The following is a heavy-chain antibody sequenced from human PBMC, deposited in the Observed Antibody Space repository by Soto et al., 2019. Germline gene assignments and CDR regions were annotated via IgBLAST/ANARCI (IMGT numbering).Heavy chain of an antibody. J-gene: IGHJ4*02. V-gene: IGHV4-59*01. CDR3: ARVGRGDYGDYGPGHYFDY. CDR1: GGSISSYY. CDR2: IYYSGST. Sequence: SETLSLTCTVSGGSISSYYWSWIRQPPGKGLEWIGYIYYSGSTNYNPSLKSRVTISVDTSKNQFSLKLSSVTAADTAVYYCARVGRGDYGDYGPGHYFDYWGQGTLVTVSS. D-gene: IGHD4-17*01.